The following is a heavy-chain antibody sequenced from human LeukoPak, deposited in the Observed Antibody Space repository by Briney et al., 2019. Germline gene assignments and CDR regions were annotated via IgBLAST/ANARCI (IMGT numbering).Heavy chain of an antibody. J-gene: IGHJ4*02. CDR3: AKIRTPEWEPFDY. Sequence: GGSLRLSCAASGFTFSSYAMSWVRQAPGKGLEWVSAISGGGGSTYYADSLKGRFTISRGNSKNTLYLQMNSLRAEDTAVYYCAKIRTPEWEPFDYWGQGTLVTVSS. CDR1: GFTFSSYA. CDR2: ISGGGGST. V-gene: IGHV3-23*01. D-gene: IGHD1-26*01.